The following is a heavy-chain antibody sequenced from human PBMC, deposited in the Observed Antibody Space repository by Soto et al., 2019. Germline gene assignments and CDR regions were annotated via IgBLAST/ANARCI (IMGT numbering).Heavy chain of an antibody. CDR1: GGTFSSYT. D-gene: IGHD3-3*01. CDR2: IIPILGIA. V-gene: IGHV1-69*02. Sequence: SVKVSCKASGGTFSSYTISWVRQAPGQGLEWMGRIIPILGIANYAQKFQGRVTITADKSTSTAYMELSSLRSEDTAVYYCASAIFGVPDDAFDIWGQGTMVTVSS. J-gene: IGHJ3*02. CDR3: ASAIFGVPDDAFDI.